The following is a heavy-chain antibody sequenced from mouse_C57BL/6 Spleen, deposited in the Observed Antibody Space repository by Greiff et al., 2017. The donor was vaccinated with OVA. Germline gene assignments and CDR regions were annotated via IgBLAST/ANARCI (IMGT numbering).Heavy chain of an antibody. CDR2: IYIGNGYT. V-gene: IGHV1-58*01. J-gene: IGHJ2*01. CDR3: SATTVVARTLDY. D-gene: IGHD1-1*01. CDR1: GYTFTSYG. Sequence: EVQGVESGAELVRPGSSVKMSCKTSGYTFTSYGINWVKQRPGQGLEWIGYIYIGNGYTEYNEKFKGKATLTSDTSSSTAYMQLSSLTSEDSAIYFCSATTVVARTLDYWGQGTTLTVSS.